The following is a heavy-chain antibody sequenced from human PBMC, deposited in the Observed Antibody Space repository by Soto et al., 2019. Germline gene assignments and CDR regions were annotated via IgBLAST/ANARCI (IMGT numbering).Heavy chain of an antibody. V-gene: IGHV3-30*18. CDR3: AKGSYSGVYSDFDY. Sequence: QVQLVESGGGVVQPGGSLRLSCAASGFTFSSYDMHWVRQAPGKGLEWVAVISYDGSNKYYADSVKGRFTLSRDNSKNTLYLQMNSLRAGDTAVYYCAKGSYSGVYSDFDYWGQGTLVTVSS. CDR1: GFTFSSYD. D-gene: IGHD1-26*01. CDR2: ISYDGSNK. J-gene: IGHJ4*02.